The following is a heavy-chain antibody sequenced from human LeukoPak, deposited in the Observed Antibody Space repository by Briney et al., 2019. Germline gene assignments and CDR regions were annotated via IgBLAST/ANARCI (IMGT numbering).Heavy chain of an antibody. Sequence: PSETLSLTCAVYGGSFSGYYWSWIRQPPGKGLEWIGEINHSGSTNYNPSLKSRVTISVDTSKNQFSLKLSSVTAADTAVYYCARESGSVTSEVDFDYWGQGTLVTVSS. D-gene: IGHD4-17*01. J-gene: IGHJ4*02. CDR2: INHSGST. CDR3: ARESGSVTSEVDFDY. V-gene: IGHV4-34*01. CDR1: GGSFSGYY.